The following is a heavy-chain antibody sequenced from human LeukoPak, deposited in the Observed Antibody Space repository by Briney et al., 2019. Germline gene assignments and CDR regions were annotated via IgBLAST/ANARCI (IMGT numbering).Heavy chain of an antibody. CDR1: GGSISSYY. CDR3: ARHPASNREYFQH. D-gene: IGHD1-14*01. CDR2: IYYSGST. Sequence: SETLSLTCTVSGGSISSYYWSRIRHPPGSGLQWIGYIYYSGSTNYNPSLKSRVTISVDTSKNQFSLKLTSVTAADTAVYYCARHPASNREYFQHWGQGTLVTVSS. J-gene: IGHJ1*01. V-gene: IGHV4-59*08.